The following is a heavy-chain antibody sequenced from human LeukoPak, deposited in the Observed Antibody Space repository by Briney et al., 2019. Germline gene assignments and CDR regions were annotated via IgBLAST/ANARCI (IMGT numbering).Heavy chain of an antibody. CDR2: IYYSGST. CDR1: GGSVSSGSYY. D-gene: IGHD6-13*01. CDR3: ARVGSSSWYSHKTPFDY. J-gene: IGHJ4*02. V-gene: IGHV4-61*01. Sequence: SETLSLTCTVSGGSVSSGSYYWSWIRQPPGKGLEWIGYIYYSGSTNYNPSLKSRVTISVDTSKNQFSLKLSSVTAADTAVYYCARVGSSSWYSHKTPFDYWGQGTLDTVSS.